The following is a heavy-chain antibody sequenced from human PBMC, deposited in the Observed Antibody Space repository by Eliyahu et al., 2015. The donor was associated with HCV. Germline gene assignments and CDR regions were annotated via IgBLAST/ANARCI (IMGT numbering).Heavy chain of an antibody. J-gene: IGHJ5*02. D-gene: IGHD6-19*01. CDR2: IHYSGST. CDR3: ASGGGGIAVTGTGGWFDP. CDR1: GGSXPTYC. Sequence: QVQLQESGPGLVKPSETLSLTCTVSGGSXPTYCWSWIRQPPGKGLEWIGYIHYSGSTNYNPSLKSRVTISVDTSKNQFSLNLTSVTAADTAMYYCASGGGGIAVTGTGGWFDPWGQGTLVTVSS. V-gene: IGHV4-59*01.